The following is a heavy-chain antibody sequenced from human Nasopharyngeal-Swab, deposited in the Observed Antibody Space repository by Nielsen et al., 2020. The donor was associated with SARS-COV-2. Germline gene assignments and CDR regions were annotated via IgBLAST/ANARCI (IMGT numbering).Heavy chain of an antibody. D-gene: IGHD4-17*01. V-gene: IGHV3-74*01. CDR1: GFTFGSYW. Sequence: GESLKISCAASGFTFGSYWMHWVRQAPGKGLVWVSRINSDGSSTSYADSVKGRFTISRDNAKNTLYLQMNSLRAEDTAVYYCASLSYGDHAFDIWGQGTMVTVSS. J-gene: IGHJ3*02. CDR2: INSDGSST. CDR3: ASLSYGDHAFDI.